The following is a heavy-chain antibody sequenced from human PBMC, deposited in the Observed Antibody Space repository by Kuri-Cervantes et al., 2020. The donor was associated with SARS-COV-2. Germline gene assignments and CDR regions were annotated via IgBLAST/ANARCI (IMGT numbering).Heavy chain of an antibody. Sequence: SETLSLTCAVSGGSISSGGYSWSWIRQPPGKGLEWIGYTYHSGSTYYNPSLKSRVTISVDRSKNQFSLTLSSVTAADTAVYYCASGRNYDCWSGCFHFDYWGQGTLVTVSS. CDR1: GGSISSGGYS. D-gene: IGHD3-3*01. J-gene: IGHJ4*02. V-gene: IGHV4-30-2*01. CDR2: TYHSGST. CDR3: ASGRNYDCWSGCFHFDY.